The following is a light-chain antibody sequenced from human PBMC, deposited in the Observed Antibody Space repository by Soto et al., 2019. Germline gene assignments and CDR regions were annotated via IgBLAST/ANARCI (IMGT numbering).Light chain of an antibody. CDR2: KAS. CDR1: QSISSW. J-gene: IGKJ1*01. V-gene: IGKV1-5*03. CDR3: QQYNSYRRT. Sequence: DIQMTQSPSTLAASVGDGVSINCRASQSISSWLAWYQQKPGKAPKLLIYKASSLESGVPSRFSFRGSGTEFTLTISTLQHDDFATYYCQQYNSYRRTFGQGTKVEIK.